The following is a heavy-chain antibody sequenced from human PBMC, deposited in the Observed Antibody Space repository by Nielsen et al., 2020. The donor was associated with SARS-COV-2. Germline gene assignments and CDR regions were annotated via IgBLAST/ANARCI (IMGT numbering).Heavy chain of an antibody. V-gene: IGHV1-18*04. J-gene: IGHJ6*03. CDR2: ISPYSGTT. CDR1: GYTFIGYS. CDR3: ARPITNNYYYYYMDV. Sequence: ASVKVSCKASGYTFIGYSIHWVRQAPGHRLEWMGWISPYSGTTEYGQKFQDRVTMTTDTSTSTAYMELRTLRSDDTAVYYCARPITNNYYYYYMDVWGKGTTVTVSS. D-gene: IGHD1-1*01.